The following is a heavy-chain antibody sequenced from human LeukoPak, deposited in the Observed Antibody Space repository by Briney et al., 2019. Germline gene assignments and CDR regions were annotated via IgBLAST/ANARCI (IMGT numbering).Heavy chain of an antibody. CDR3: ARLECSSTSCYLASFDY. D-gene: IGHD2-2*01. Sequence: PSETLSLTCTVSGVSISSGSYYWSWIRQPAGKGLEWIGRIYTSGSTNYNPSLKSRVTISVDTSKNQFSLKLSSVTAADTAVYYCARLECSSTSCYLASFDYWGQGTLVTVSS. CDR1: GVSISSGSYY. J-gene: IGHJ4*02. CDR2: IYTSGST. V-gene: IGHV4-61*02.